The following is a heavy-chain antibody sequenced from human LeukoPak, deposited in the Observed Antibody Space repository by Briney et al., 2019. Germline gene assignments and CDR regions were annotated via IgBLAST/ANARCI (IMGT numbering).Heavy chain of an antibody. CDR3: ATEKYCSSTSCYEDTALDFDY. V-gene: IGHV4-59*06. CDR1: GGSISSYY. D-gene: IGHD2-2*01. Sequence: SETLSLTCTVSGGSISSYYWSWIRQPAGKGLEWIGYIYHSGSTYYNPSLKSRVTISVDRSKNQFSLKLSSVTAADTAVYYCATEKYCSSTSCYEDTALDFDYWGQGTLVTVSS. CDR2: IYHSGST. J-gene: IGHJ4*02.